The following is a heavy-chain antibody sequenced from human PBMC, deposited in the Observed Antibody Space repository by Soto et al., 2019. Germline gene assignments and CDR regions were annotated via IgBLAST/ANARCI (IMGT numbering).Heavy chain of an antibody. CDR1: GFTFSSYW. J-gene: IGHJ6*02. Sequence: EVQLVESGGGLVQPGGSLRLSCVASGFTFSSYWMSWVRQAPGKGLEWVANIKQDGSEKYYVDSVKGRFTISRDNAKNSLYLQMNSLRAEDTAVYYCARERGAAARTTYYYYYGMDVWGQGTTVTVSS. CDR3: ARERGAAARTTYYYYYGMDV. V-gene: IGHV3-7*05. CDR2: IKQDGSEK. D-gene: IGHD6-13*01.